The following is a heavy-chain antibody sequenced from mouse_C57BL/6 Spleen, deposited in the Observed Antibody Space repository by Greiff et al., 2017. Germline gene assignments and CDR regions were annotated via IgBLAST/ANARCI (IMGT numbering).Heavy chain of an antibody. CDR2: IWGGGST. V-gene: IGHV2-9*01. J-gene: IGHJ4*01. CDR3: AKQGDYRGYDGGYAMDN. CDR1: GFSSASYG. D-gene: IGHD2-2*01. Sequence: QVQLKESGPGLVALSQSLSITCTVPGFSSASYGVDWVRQPPGKGLGWRGVIWGGGSTNYNSALMSRLGISKDNSKSQVFLKMNSLQTDDTAMCCCAKQGDYRGYDGGYAMDNWGQGASVTVTS.